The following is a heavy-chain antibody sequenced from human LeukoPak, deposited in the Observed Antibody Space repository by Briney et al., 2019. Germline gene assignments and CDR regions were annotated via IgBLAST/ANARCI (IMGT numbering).Heavy chain of an antibody. D-gene: IGHD1-1*01. CDR3: AKRYLFDY. J-gene: IGHJ4*02. Sequence: GGSLGLSCAASGFTFNTYTMNWVRQAPGKGLEWVSYISGSSGIIDYADSVRGRFTISRDNAKNSLYLQMNSLRAEDTAVYYCAKRYLFDYWGQGTLVTVSS. V-gene: IGHV3-48*01. CDR1: GFTFNTYT. CDR2: ISGSSGII.